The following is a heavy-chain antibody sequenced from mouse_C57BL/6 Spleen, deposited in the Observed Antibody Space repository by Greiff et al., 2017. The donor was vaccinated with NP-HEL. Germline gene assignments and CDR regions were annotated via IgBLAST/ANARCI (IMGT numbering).Heavy chain of an antibody. D-gene: IGHD2-2*01. V-gene: IGHV1-69*01. CDR1: GYTFTSYW. J-gene: IGHJ2*01. Sequence: VQLQQSGAELVMPGASVKLSCKASGYTFTSYWMHWVKQRPGQGLEWIGEIDPSDSYTNYNQKFKGKSTLTVDKSSSTAYMQLSSLTSEDSAVYYCARKGDGYDDYWGQGTTLTVSS. CDR2: IDPSDSYT. CDR3: ARKGDGYDDY.